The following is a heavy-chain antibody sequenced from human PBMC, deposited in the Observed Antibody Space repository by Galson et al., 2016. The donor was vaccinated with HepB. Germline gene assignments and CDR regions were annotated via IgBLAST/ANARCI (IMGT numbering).Heavy chain of an antibody. D-gene: IGHD3-10*01. CDR1: GFTVSSNY. J-gene: IGHJ3*02. V-gene: IGHV3-53*01. Sequence: SLRLSCAASGFTVSSNYMSWVRQAPGKGLEWVSVIYSGGSTNYADSVKGRFTISRDNSKNTLYLQMNSLRAEDTAVYYCATGVGRLSFDSWGQGTMVTVSS. CDR3: ATGVGRLSFDS. CDR2: IYSGGST.